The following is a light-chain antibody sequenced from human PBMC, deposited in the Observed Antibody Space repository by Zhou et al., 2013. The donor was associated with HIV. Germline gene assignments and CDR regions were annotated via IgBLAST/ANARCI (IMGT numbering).Light chain of an antibody. CDR3: MQGTHWPPL. J-gene: IGKJ1*01. CDR1: QSLVHSDGTTY. V-gene: IGKV2-30*02. CDR2: SVS. Sequence: DVVMTQSPLSLPVTLGQTASISCRSSQSLVHSDGTTYLNWFQQRPGQPPRRLIYSVSNRDSGVPDRFSGSGSGTDLTLTISRVEAEDVAVYYCMQGTHWPPLFGQGTKVEIK.